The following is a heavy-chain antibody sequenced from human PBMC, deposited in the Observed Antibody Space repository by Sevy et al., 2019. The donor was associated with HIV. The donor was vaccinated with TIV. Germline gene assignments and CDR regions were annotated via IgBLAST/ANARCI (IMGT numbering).Heavy chain of an antibody. CDR2: IYYSGST. V-gene: IGHV4-59*01. Sequence: SETLSLTCTVSGGSISSYYWSWIRQPPGKGLEWIGYIYYSGSTNYNPSLKSRVTISVDTSKNPFSLRLSSVTAADTDVYYCGRGGGWGVVVTAAERKNAFDIWGQGTMVTVSS. J-gene: IGHJ3*02. CDR3: GRGGGWGVVVTAAERKNAFDI. CDR1: GGSISSYY. D-gene: IGHD2-21*02.